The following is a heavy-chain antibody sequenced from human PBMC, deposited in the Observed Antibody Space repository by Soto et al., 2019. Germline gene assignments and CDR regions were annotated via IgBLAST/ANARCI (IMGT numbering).Heavy chain of an antibody. D-gene: IGHD4-17*01. CDR3: AKDDDYGDFDY. CDR1: GFTFSIYA. Sequence: GGSLRLSCAASGFTFSIYAMSWFRQAPGKGLEWVSAISGSGGSTYYADSVKGRFTISRDNSKNTLYLQMNSLRAEDTAVYYCAKDDDYGDFDYWGQGTLVTVSS. CDR2: ISGSGGST. J-gene: IGHJ4*02. V-gene: IGHV3-23*01.